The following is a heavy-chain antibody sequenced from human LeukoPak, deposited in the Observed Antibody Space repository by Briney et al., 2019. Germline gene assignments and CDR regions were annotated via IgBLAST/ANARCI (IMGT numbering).Heavy chain of an antibody. J-gene: IGHJ4*02. CDR2: INPNSGGT. Sequence: GASVKVSCKASGYTFTGYYMHWVRQAPGQGLEWMGWINPNSGGTNYAQKFQGRVTMTRDTSISTAYMELSRLRSGDTAVYYCAXAKQWLVHHDYWGQGTLVTVSS. D-gene: IGHD6-19*01. V-gene: IGHV1-2*02. CDR3: AXAKQWLVHHDY. CDR1: GYTFTGYY.